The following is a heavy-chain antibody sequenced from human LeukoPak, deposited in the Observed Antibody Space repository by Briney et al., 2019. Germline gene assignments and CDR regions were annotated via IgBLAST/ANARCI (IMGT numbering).Heavy chain of an antibody. Sequence: ASVKVSCKASGYTFTSYYMHWVRQAPGQGLERMGIINPSGGSTSYAQKFQGRVTMTRDTSTSTVYMELSSLRSEDTAVYYCARARYCSDGSCSYFDYWGQGTLVTVSS. CDR1: GYTFTSYY. CDR3: ARARYCSDGSCSYFDY. D-gene: IGHD2-15*01. CDR2: INPSGGST. V-gene: IGHV1-46*01. J-gene: IGHJ4*02.